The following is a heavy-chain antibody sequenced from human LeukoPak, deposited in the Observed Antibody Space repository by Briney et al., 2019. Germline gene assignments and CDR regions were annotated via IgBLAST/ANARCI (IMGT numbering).Heavy chain of an antibody. CDR2: IYHSGST. D-gene: IGHD4-23*01. V-gene: IGHV4-38-2*02. CDR3: ARGENYGGNSAY. J-gene: IGHJ4*02. CDR1: GYSISSGYY. Sequence: PSETLSLTCTVSGYSISSGYYWGWIRQPPGKGLEWIGSIYHSGSTYYNPSLKSRVTISVDTSKNQFSLKPSSVTAADTAVYYCARGENYGGNSAYWGQRTLVTLSS.